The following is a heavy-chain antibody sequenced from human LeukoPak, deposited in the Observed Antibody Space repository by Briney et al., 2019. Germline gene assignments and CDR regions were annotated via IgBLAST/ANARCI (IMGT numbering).Heavy chain of an antibody. Sequence: SETLSLTCAVSGGSISSSNWWSWGRQPPGEGLGGIGESYHSGSTNYNPSLKSRVTISVEKAKNHVSLKLSSVTAADTAVYYCARGGEYSSGFGYWGQGTLVTVSS. D-gene: IGHD6-25*01. CDR1: GGSISSSNW. V-gene: IGHV4-4*02. CDR2: SYHSGST. J-gene: IGHJ4*02. CDR3: ARGGEYSSGFGY.